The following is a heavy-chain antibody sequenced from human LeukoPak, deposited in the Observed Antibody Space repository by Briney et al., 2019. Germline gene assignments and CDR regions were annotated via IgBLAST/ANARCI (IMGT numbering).Heavy chain of an antibody. CDR2: ISSRGSTI. Sequence: GGSLRLSCAASGFTFTDYYMSWIRQAPGKGLEWVSYISSRGSTIYYADSVKGRFTISRDNAKKSLYLQMNSLRAEDTAVYYCARATYDYDRSGYYTLDYWGHGTLVTVSS. V-gene: IGHV3-11*01. CDR3: ARATYDYDRSGYYTLDY. CDR1: GFTFTDYY. J-gene: IGHJ4*01. D-gene: IGHD3-22*01.